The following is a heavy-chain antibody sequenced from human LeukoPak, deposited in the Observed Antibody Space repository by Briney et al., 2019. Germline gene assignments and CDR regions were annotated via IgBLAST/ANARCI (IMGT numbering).Heavy chain of an antibody. D-gene: IGHD6-13*01. CDR1: GFTFSSYG. J-gene: IGHJ4*02. V-gene: IGHV3-30*18. CDR3: AKDGSSWPGFDY. Sequence: GRSLRLSCAASGFTFSSYGMHWVRQAPGKGLEWVAVISYDGSNKYYADSVKGRFTISRDNSKNTLYLQMNSLRAEDTAVYYCAKDGSSWPGFDYWGQGTLVTVSS. CDR2: ISYDGSNK.